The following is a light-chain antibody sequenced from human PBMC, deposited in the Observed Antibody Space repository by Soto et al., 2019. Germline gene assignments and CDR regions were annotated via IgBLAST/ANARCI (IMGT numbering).Light chain of an antibody. J-gene: IGLJ1*01. CDR2: RNN. V-gene: IGLV1-47*01. CDR3: AAWDDTVRSYV. CDR1: IVSIGNNY. Sequence: QCVLTQPPSVSGTPGQRVTISCSGSIVSIGNNYVYWFQQLPGTAPKVLSNRNNQRPSGVPDRFSGSKSGTSASLAISGLRSEDEADYYCAAWDDTVRSYVFGTGTKLTVL.